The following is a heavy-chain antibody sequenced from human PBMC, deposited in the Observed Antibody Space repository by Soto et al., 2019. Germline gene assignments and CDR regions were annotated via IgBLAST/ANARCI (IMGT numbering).Heavy chain of an antibody. V-gene: IGHV5-51*01. CDR3: ARIIGYCRNNDCSWTFDI. J-gene: IGHJ3*02. CDR1: GYSFISYW. CDR2: FYPGDSTS. Sequence: PGASLKISCKTSGYSFISYWVAWVRQLPGKGLEWMGTFYPGDSTSTYSPSFQGQVTISVDKSISTACLQLSSLKASDTAMYYCARIIGYCRNNDCSWTFDIWGQGTMVTVSS. D-gene: IGHD2-15*01.